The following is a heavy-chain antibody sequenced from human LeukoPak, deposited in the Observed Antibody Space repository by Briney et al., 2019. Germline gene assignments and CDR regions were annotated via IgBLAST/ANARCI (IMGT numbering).Heavy chain of an antibody. CDR3: ARGGSPDYFDY. CDR1: GGSISSSSYY. D-gene: IGHD5-12*01. J-gene: IGHJ4*02. V-gene: IGHV4-39*07. CDR2: IYYSGST. Sequence: SETLSLTCTVSGGSISSSSYYWGWIRQPPGKGLEWIGSIYYSGSTYYNPSLKSRVAISVDRSKNQFSLKLSSVTAADTAVYYCARGGSPDYFDYWGQGTLVTVSS.